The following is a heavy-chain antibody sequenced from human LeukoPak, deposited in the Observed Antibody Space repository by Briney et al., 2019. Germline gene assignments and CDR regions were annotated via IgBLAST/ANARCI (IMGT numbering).Heavy chain of an antibody. CDR2: INGDGSTT. Sequence: GGSLRLSCAASGFSFSTYWMQWVRQAPGKGLVWVSRINGDGSTTNYADSVKGRFTVSRDNAKNTLYLQMNCLRAEDTAVYYCTFSSYGDHVGVDAFDIWGQGTMVTVSS. V-gene: IGHV3-74*01. J-gene: IGHJ3*02. CDR3: TFSSYGDHVGVDAFDI. D-gene: IGHD4-17*01. CDR1: GFSFSTYW.